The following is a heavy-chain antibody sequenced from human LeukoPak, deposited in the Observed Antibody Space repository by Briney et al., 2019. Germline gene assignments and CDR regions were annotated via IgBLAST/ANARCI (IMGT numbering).Heavy chain of an antibody. Sequence: GGSLRLSCAASGFTFSSYSMNWVRQAPGKGLEWVSSTSSSSRYIYYADSVKGRFTISRDNAKNSLYLQMNSLRAEDTAVYYCARELDCSGGSCYANAFDIWGQGTMVTVSS. CDR2: TSSSSRYI. D-gene: IGHD2-15*01. CDR3: ARELDCSGGSCYANAFDI. CDR1: GFTFSSYS. J-gene: IGHJ3*02. V-gene: IGHV3-21*01.